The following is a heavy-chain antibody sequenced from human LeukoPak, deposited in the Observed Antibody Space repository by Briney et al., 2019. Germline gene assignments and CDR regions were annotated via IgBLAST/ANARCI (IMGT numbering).Heavy chain of an antibody. CDR2: IIPIFGTA. J-gene: IGHJ4*02. Sequence: ASVKVSCKASRGIFSRYAISCVRQAPGQGLEWMGGIIPIFGTANYAQKFQGRVTITADESTSTAYMELSSLRSEDTAVYYCARGWDHDSDGRPTAYVYWGQGTLVTVSS. CDR1: RGIFSRYA. D-gene: IGHD3-22*01. CDR3: ARGWDHDSDGRPTAYVY. V-gene: IGHV1-69*13.